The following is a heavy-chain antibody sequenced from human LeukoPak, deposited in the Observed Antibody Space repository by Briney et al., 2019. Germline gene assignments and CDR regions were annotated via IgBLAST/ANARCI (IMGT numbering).Heavy chain of an antibody. V-gene: IGHV1-24*01. CDR3: ARDIDYGSGSYSTDDY. Sequence: GASVKVSCKVSGNTLTELSMHWVRQAPGKGLEWMGGFEPEDGKPIYVQKFQDRVTMTEDTSTSTAYMELRSLRSDDTAVYYCARDIDYGSGSYSTDDYWGQGTLVTVSS. D-gene: IGHD3-10*01. J-gene: IGHJ4*02. CDR2: FEPEDGKP. CDR1: GNTLTELS.